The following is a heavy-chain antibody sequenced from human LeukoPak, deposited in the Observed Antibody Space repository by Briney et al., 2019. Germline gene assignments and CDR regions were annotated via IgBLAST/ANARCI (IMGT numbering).Heavy chain of an antibody. CDR3: ARDSSELGGTTGFDY. CDR1: GGTFSSYA. J-gene: IGHJ4*02. CDR2: IIPIFGTA. Sequence: SVKVSCKASGGTFSSYAISWVRQAPGQGLEWMGGIIPIFGTANYAQKFQGRVTITADKSTSTAYMELSSLRSEDTAVYYCARDSSELGGTTGFDYWGQGTLVTVSS. V-gene: IGHV1-69*06. D-gene: IGHD1-1*01.